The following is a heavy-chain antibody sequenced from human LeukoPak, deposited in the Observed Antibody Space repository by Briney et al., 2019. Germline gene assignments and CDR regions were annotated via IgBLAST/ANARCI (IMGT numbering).Heavy chain of an antibody. D-gene: IGHD6-13*01. J-gene: IGHJ5*02. CDR2: IYYSGST. Sequence: PSETLSLTCTVSGGSISSGDYYWSWIRQPPGKGLEWIGYIYYSGSTYYNPSLKSRVTISVDTSKNQFSLKLSSVTAADTAVYYCAREVVAAVSNWFDPWGQGTLVTVSS. V-gene: IGHV4-30-4*08. CDR3: AREVVAAVSNWFDP. CDR1: GGSISSGDYY.